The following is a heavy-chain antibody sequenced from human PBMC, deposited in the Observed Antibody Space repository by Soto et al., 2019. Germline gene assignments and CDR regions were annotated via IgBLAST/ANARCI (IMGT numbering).Heavy chain of an antibody. V-gene: IGHV3-49*04. CDR3: TRYYYESSGYYVY. Sequence: PGWSLRLSCTCSVFNFANYALTWVRQAPGKGLEWVGFIRGETNGGTADYAASLKGRITISRDDSKSIAYLEINSLQTEDTAVYYCTRYYYESSGYYVYWGQGTLVTVSS. D-gene: IGHD3-22*01. CDR1: VFNFANYA. CDR2: IRGETNGGTA. J-gene: IGHJ4*02.